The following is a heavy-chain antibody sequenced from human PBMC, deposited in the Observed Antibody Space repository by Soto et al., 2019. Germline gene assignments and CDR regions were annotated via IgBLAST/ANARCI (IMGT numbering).Heavy chain of an antibody. V-gene: IGHV3-53*01. D-gene: IGHD1-26*01. CDR1: GLTVSGKKY. J-gene: IGHJ3*01. CDR2: VYDVDGT. CDR3: ASWLLREHAYDV. Sequence: DVQLVESGGGLIQPGGSLRLSCAASGLTVSGKKYIAWVRQAPGKGLEWVLGVYDVDGTYYADSVKGRFTISRDTSKTIVFLEMNDLRPDDTAVYYCASWLLREHAYDVWGLGTTVTVSS.